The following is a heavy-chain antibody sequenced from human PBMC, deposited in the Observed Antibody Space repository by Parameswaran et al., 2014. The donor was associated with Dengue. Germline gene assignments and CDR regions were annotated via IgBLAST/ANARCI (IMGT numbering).Heavy chain of an antibody. Sequence: SETLSLTCTVSGGSISSYYWSWIRQPAGKGLEWIGRIYTSGSTNYNPSLKSRVTMSVDTSKNQFSLKLSSVTAADTAVYYCARGRGGSGSYSQYYYYYGMDVWGQGTTVTVSS. CDR2: IYTSGST. D-gene: IGHD3-10*01. CDR1: GGSISSYY. V-gene: IGHV4-4*07. J-gene: IGHJ6*02. CDR3: ARGRGGSGSYSQYYYYYGMDV.